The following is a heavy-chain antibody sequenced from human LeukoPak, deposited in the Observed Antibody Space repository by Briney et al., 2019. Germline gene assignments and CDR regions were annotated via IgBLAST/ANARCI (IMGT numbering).Heavy chain of an antibody. CDR1: GFTFSSYS. CDR2: ISGSSYYI. J-gene: IGHJ4*02. D-gene: IGHD2-2*01. CDR3: ARALTVAVGYCSIVICHDDY. V-gene: IGHV3-21*01. Sequence: GGSLRLSCAASGFTFSSYSMNWVRQAPGKGLEWVSSISGSSYYIYYADSVKGRFTISRDNAKNSVYMQIHSVRAEDTAVYYCARALTVAVGYCSIVICHDDYWGQGTLVNVPS.